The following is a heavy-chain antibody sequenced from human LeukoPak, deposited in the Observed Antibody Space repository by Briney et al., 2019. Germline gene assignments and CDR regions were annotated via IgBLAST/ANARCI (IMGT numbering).Heavy chain of an antibody. J-gene: IGHJ4*02. CDR2: ISSSSSYI. CDR1: GFTFSSYS. V-gene: IGHV3-21*01. Sequence: GGSLRLSCAASGFTFSSYSMNWVRQAPGKGLEWVSSISSSSSYIYYADSVKGRFTISRDNAKNTLYLQMNSLRAEDTAVYYCARGGIAVAGTTFHWGQGTLVTVSS. CDR3: ARGGIAVAGTTFH. D-gene: IGHD6-19*01.